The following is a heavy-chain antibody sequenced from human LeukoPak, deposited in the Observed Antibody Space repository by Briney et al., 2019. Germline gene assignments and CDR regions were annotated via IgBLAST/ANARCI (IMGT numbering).Heavy chain of an antibody. CDR1: GGSISSYY. V-gene: IGHV4-39*01. J-gene: IGHJ5*02. D-gene: IGHD3-10*01. Sequence: SETLSLTCTVSGGSISSYYWGWIRQPPGKGLEWIGSIYSSGSTYYNPSHKSRVTISIDMSKNQFSLKLSSVTAADTAVYFCARLVTVIRGVGWFDPWGQGTLVTVSS. CDR3: ARLVTVIRGVGWFDP. CDR2: IYSSGST.